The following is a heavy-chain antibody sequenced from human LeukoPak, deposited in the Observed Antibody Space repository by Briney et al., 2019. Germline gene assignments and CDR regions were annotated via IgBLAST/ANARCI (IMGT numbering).Heavy chain of an antibody. J-gene: IGHJ4*02. Sequence: PGRSLRLSCAASGFTFSSYGMHWVRQAPGKGLEWVAVIWYDGSNKYYADSVKGRFTISRDNAKNSLYLQMNSLRAEDMALYYCAKDKWPFGIAVALGPFDYWGQGTLVTVSS. CDR3: AKDKWPFGIAVALGPFDY. V-gene: IGHV3-33*03. D-gene: IGHD6-19*01. CDR2: IWYDGSNK. CDR1: GFTFSSYG.